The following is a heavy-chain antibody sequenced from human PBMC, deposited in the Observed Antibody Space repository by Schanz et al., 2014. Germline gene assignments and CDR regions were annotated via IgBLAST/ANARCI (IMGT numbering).Heavy chain of an antibody. CDR2: ISYDGTNK. CDR3: AKVWGSDYFYPFDY. CDR1: GFAFSSYS. V-gene: IGHV3-30*04. D-gene: IGHD3-22*01. J-gene: IGHJ4*02. Sequence: QVQLVESGGGVVQPGRSLRLSCAASGFAFSSYSMHWVRQSPGKGLEWVALISYDGTNKHYPDSVKGRFTISRDNSENTLFLQMNSLRPEDTAVYYCAKVWGSDYFYPFDYWGQGTLVTVSS.